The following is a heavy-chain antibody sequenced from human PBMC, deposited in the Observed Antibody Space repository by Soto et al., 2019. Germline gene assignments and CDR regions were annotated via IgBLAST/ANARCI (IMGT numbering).Heavy chain of an antibody. J-gene: IGHJ6*02. CDR1: GYRFTTYL. D-gene: IGHD3-16*01. V-gene: IGHV5-51*01. CDR3: ARLGLPPGYGMDV. CDR2: IYPGDSDT. Sequence: PGESLNISCTGSGYRFTTYLIGWVRQVPGKGLEWMGIIYPGDSDTRYSPSFQGRVTFSVDKSISTAYLQWSSLKASDNAMYYCARLGLPPGYGMDVWGQGTTVTVSS.